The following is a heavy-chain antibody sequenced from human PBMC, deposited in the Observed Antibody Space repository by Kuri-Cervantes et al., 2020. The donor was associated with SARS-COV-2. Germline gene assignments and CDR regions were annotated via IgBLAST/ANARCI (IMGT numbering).Heavy chain of an antibody. CDR1: GFTFSSYG. CDR3: AKDKQGNHDY. CDR2: IRYDGSNK. D-gene: IGHD4-23*01. V-gene: IGHV3-30*02. Sequence: GESLKISCAASGFTFSSYGMHWVRQAPGKGLEWVAFIRYDGSNKYYADSVEGRFTISRDNSKNTLYLQMNSLRAEDTAVYYCAKDKQGNHDYWGQGTLVTVSS. J-gene: IGHJ4*02.